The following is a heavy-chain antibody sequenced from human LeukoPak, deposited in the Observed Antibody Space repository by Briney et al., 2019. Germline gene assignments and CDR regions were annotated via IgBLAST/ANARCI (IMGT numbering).Heavy chain of an antibody. CDR1: GGTFSSYA. CDR3: ARVRGTQYCSSTSCYALSYYFDY. D-gene: IGHD2-2*01. V-gene: IGHV1-69*13. CDR2: IIPIFGTA. Sequence: GASVKVSCKASGGTFSSYAISWVRQAPGQGLEWMGGIIPIFGTANYAQKFQGRVTITADESTSTAYMELSSLRSEDTAVYYCARVRGTQYCSSTSCYALSYYFDYRGQGTLVTVSS. J-gene: IGHJ4*02.